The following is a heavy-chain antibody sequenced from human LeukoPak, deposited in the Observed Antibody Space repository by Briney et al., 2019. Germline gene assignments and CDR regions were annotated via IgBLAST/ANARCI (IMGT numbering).Heavy chain of an antibody. Sequence: ASVKVSCTASGGAFSSYAYSWVRQPPGQGLEWMGRIITIFGIGNYAQKFQGRVTITADKSTSTAYMELSSLRSEDTAVYYCARGRIAAAGSWFDPWGQGTLVSVSS. V-gene: IGHV1-69*04. CDR1: GGAFSSYA. D-gene: IGHD6-13*01. CDR3: ARGRIAAAGSWFDP. J-gene: IGHJ5*02. CDR2: IITIFGIG.